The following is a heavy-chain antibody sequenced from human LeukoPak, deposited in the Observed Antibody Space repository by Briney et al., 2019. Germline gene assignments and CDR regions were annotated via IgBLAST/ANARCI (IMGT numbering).Heavy chain of an antibody. Sequence: GGSLRLSCAASGFTFSSDAMSWVRQAPGKGLEWVSAISGSGGSTYYADSVKGRFTISRDNSKKTLYLQMNSLRAEDTAVYYCAHAPGGSSSDYWGQGTLVTVSS. D-gene: IGHD2-15*01. CDR2: ISGSGGST. J-gene: IGHJ4*02. V-gene: IGHV3-23*01. CDR1: GFTFSSDA. CDR3: AHAPGGSSSDY.